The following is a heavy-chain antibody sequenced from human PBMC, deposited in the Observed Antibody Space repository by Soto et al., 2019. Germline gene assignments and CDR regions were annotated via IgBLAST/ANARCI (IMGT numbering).Heavy chain of an antibody. V-gene: IGHV1-8*01. J-gene: IGHJ6*03. CDR1: GYTFTSYD. D-gene: IGHD1-1*01. Sequence: ASVKVSCKASGYTFTSYDINWVRQATGQGLEWMGWMNPNSGNTGYAQKFQGRVTMTRNTSISTAYMELSSLRSEDTAVYYCARGPTTTGTTGHYYYYMAVWGKGTTVTVSS. CDR3: ARGPTTTGTTGHYYYYMAV. CDR2: MNPNSGNT.